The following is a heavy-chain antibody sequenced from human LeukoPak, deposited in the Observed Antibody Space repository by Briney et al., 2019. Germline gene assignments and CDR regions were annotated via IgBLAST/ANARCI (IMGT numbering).Heavy chain of an antibody. J-gene: IGHJ4*02. CDR3: ARGSPHIDYVWGSYRYPFDY. CDR2: INHSGST. D-gene: IGHD3-16*02. Sequence: SETLSLTCAVYGGSFSGYYWSWIRQPPGKGLEWIGEINHSGSTNYNPSLKSRVTISVDTSKNQFSLKLSYVTAADTAVYYCARGSPHIDYVWGSYRYPFDYWGQGTLVTVSS. CDR1: GGSFSGYY. V-gene: IGHV4-34*01.